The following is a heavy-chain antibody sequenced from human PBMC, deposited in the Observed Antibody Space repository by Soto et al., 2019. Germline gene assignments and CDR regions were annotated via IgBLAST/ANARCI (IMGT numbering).Heavy chain of an antibody. CDR2: IYDSGST. D-gene: IGHD2-15*01. CDR3: ARGASGYCSGGSCYPYVCDY. Sequence: PSETLSLTCTVSGGSISRSGYFWGWIRQPPGKGLEWIATIYDSGSTYYNASLRSRVTISVDTSKNQFSLKLSSLTAADTAVYYCARGASGYCSGGSCYPYVCDYWGQGTLVTVSS. J-gene: IGHJ4*02. CDR1: GGSISRSGYF. V-gene: IGHV4-39*01.